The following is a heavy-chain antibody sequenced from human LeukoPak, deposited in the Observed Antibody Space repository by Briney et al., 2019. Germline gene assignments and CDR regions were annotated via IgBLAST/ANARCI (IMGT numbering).Heavy chain of an antibody. J-gene: IGHJ5*02. V-gene: IGHV1-69*06. CDR2: IIPLFGTA. D-gene: IGHD3-10*01. Sequence: ASVKVSCKASGGTFSNFAISWVRQAPGQGLEWMGGIIPLFGTANYGQKSQGRVTITADKSTSTAYMELSSLRYEDTAVYYCASSGLGGSGNYHRTWYNWFDPWGQGTLITVSS. CDR3: ASSGLGGSGNYHRTWYNWFDP. CDR1: GGTFSNFA.